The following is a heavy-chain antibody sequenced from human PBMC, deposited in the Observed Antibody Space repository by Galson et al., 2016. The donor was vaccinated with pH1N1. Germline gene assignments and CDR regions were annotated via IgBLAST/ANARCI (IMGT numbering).Heavy chain of an antibody. CDR2: ISYTGST. D-gene: IGHD2-15*01. J-gene: IGHJ4*02. CDR3: ARAFGAATSDY. Sequence: ETLSLTCTVSGGSVTSNTSYWSWIRQPPGKGLEWIAYISYTGSTDYNPSLKSRVTISLDTSKNQFSLNRTSVTAADTAVYYCARAFGAATSDYWGQGTLVTVSS. V-gene: IGHV4-61*01. CDR1: GGSVTSNTSY.